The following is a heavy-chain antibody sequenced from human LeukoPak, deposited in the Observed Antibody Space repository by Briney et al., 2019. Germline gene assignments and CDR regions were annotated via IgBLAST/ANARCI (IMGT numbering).Heavy chain of an antibody. CDR3: ARDRQEYQLLSDYYGMDV. Sequence: ASVTVSCKASGYTFTSYYMHWVRQAPGQGLEWMGIINPSGGSTSYAQKFQGRVTMTRDTSTSTVYMELSSLRSEDTAVYYCARDRQEYQLLSDYYGMDVWGKGTTVTVSS. CDR2: INPSGGST. V-gene: IGHV1-46*01. D-gene: IGHD2-2*01. CDR1: GYTFTSYY. J-gene: IGHJ6*04.